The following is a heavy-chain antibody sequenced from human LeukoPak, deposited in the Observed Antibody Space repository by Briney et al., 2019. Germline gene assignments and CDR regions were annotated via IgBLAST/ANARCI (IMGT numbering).Heavy chain of an antibody. J-gene: IGHJ6*02. CDR3: ARERTTRPHYYYAMDV. V-gene: IGHV3-30-3*01. CDR1: GFTFSSYA. Sequence: EKSLRLSCAASGFTFSSYAMHWVRQAPGKGLEWVALISYDGINEYHADSVKGRFTISRDNSKNTLYLQMRSLRTEDTAVYYCARERTTRPHYYYAMDVWGQGTTVTVSS. CDR2: ISYDGINE. D-gene: IGHD4-11*01.